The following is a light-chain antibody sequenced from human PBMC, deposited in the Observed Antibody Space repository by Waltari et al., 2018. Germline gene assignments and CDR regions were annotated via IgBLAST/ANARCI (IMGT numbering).Light chain of an antibody. CDR1: PSLFFGASGQNY. CDR3: QQYSSSPIT. V-gene: IGKV4-1*01. Sequence: DIVLTQSPDSLAVSLGARATIDCWSRPSLFFGASGQNYLAWYQQKPGQPPKVLIYWASTREAGVPERISGSGSGAHFTLTVDSLQAEDVAVYYCQQYSSSPITFGQGTRLEI. J-gene: IGKJ5*01. CDR2: WAS.